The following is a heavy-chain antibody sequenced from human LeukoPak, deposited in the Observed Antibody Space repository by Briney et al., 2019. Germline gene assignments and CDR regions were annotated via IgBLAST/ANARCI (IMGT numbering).Heavy chain of an antibody. J-gene: IGHJ4*02. D-gene: IGHD6-19*01. V-gene: IGHV1-18*01. Sequence: GASVKVSCKASGFTFTSYGISWVRQAPGQGPEWMRWIAVYNGDTKFLQKFQGRVTLTTDASTNTAYMELRSLTSDDTAVYYCARQAGNSTGWYGGYYFDHWGQRTPVTVSA. CDR3: ARQAGNSTGWYGGYYFDH. CDR1: GFTFTSYG. CDR2: IAVYNGDT.